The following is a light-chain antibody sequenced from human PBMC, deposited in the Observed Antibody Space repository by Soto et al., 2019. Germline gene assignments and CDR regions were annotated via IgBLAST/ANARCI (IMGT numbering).Light chain of an antibody. CDR1: SSNIGNNY. J-gene: IGLJ3*02. V-gene: IGLV1-51*01. Sequence: QSVLTQPPSVSAAPGQKVTISCSGSSSNIGNNYVSWYQQLPGTAPKLLIYDNNKRPSGIPDRFSGSKSGTPATLGITGLQTGDEADYYCGTWDFSLSVWVFGGGTKLTVL. CDR2: DNN. CDR3: GTWDFSLSVWV.